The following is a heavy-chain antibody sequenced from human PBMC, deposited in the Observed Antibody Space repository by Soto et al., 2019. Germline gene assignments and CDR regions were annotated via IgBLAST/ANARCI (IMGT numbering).Heavy chain of an antibody. CDR3: ARVASRAARRSLDS. V-gene: IGHV1-8*01. Sequence: QVQLVPSGAEVKKPGASVKVSCKASGYTFTIHDIHWVRQAPGQGLEWMAGLNPHSGKTAYAQKFQGSLTMTGNGSTSAAFMELSILRSADTAMKYCARVASRAARRSLDSWAEGTLVTVS. CDR2: LNPHSGKT. D-gene: IGHD6-6*01. CDR1: GYTFTIHD. J-gene: IGHJ4*02.